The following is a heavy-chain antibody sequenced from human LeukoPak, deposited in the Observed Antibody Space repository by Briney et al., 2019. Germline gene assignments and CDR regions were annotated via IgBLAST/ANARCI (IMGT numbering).Heavy chain of an antibody. D-gene: IGHD3-10*01. CDR3: ARDWGRYGNYFDY. CDR2: IYYSGST. V-gene: IGHV4-59*01. Sequence: SETLSLTCAVYGGSFSGYYWSWIRQPPGKGLEWIGYIYYSGSTNYNPSLKSRVTISVDTSKNQFSLKLSSVTAADTAVYYCARDWGRYGNYFDYWGQGTLVTVSS. CDR1: GGSFSGYY. J-gene: IGHJ4*02.